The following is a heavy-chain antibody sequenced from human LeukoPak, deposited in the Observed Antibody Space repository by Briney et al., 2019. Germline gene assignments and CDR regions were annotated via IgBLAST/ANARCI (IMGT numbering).Heavy chain of an antibody. D-gene: IGHD3-22*01. J-gene: IGHJ4*02. CDR1: GGSISHYY. Sequence: SETLSLTCTVSGGSISHYYWSWIRQSPGKGLEWIGYVSNSGTTNYRPSLRSRVTVSVDTSQDHVSLKLTSVTAADTGLYYCARHHSSAYPFDYWGQGTLVTVSS. CDR3: ARHHSSAYPFDY. V-gene: IGHV4-59*08. CDR2: VSNSGTT.